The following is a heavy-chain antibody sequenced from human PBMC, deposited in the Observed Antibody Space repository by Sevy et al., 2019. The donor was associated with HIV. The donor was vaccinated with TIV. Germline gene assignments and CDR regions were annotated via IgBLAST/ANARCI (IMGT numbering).Heavy chain of an antibody. Sequence: SETLSLTCTVSGGSISSSNYYWGWIRQPPGKGLEWIGSIYYSGSTDYNPSLKSRVTISVDTSKNQFSLKLGSVTGADTAVYYCARQISNYYYMDVWGKGTTVTVSS. J-gene: IGHJ6*03. CDR3: ARQISNYYYMDV. CDR2: IYYSGST. V-gene: IGHV4-39*01. CDR1: GGSISSSNYY.